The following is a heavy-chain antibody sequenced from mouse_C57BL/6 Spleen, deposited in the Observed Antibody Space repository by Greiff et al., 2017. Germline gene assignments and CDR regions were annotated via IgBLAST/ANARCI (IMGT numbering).Heavy chain of an antibody. J-gene: IGHJ2*01. CDR2: INPTSGYT. CDR1: GYTFTSYW. D-gene: IGHD1-1*01. CDR3: ADDATVDY. V-gene: IGHV1-7*01. Sequence: VHLVEPGAELVKPGASVKLSCKASGYTFTSYWMHWVKQRPGQGLEWIGYINPTSGYTKYNQKFKDKATLTADKSSSTAYMQLSSLTYEDSAVXYCADDATVDYWGQGTTLTVSA.